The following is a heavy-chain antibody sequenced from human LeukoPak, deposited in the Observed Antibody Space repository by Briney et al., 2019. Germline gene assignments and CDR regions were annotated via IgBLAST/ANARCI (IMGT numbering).Heavy chain of an antibody. CDR1: GYTFTGNY. Sequence: ASVKVSCKASGYTFTGNYMHWVRQAPGQGLEWMGWINPNSGGTNYAQKFQGRVTMTRDTSISTAYMELSRLRSDDTAVYYCARDIVVVPAYYYYMDVWGKGTTVTVSS. CDR3: ARDIVVVPAYYYYMDV. D-gene: IGHD2-2*01. V-gene: IGHV1-2*02. J-gene: IGHJ6*03. CDR2: INPNSGGT.